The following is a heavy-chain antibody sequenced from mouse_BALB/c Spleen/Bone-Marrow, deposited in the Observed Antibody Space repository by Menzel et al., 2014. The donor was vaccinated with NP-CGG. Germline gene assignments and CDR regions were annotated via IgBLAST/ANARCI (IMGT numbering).Heavy chain of an antibody. CDR1: GFTFTDYY. D-gene: IGHD2-4*01. CDR2: IRNKANGYTT. Sequence: VQLQQSGGGLVQPGGSLRLSCATSGFTFTDYYMSWVRQPPGKALEWFGFIRNKANGYTTEYSASVKGRFTISRDNSQSILYLQMNTLRAEDSATYYCARDRGLTYFDYWGQGTTLTVSS. V-gene: IGHV7-3*02. J-gene: IGHJ2*01. CDR3: ARDRGLTYFDY.